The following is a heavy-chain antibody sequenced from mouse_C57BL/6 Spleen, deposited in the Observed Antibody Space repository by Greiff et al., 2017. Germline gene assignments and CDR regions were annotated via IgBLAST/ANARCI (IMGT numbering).Heavy chain of an antibody. CDR3: ARSRVYYGSRGGNYAMDY. J-gene: IGHJ4*01. CDR1: GYTFTSYW. D-gene: IGHD1-1*01. CDR2: IDPNSGGT. Sequence: QVQLQQPGAELVKPGASVKLSCKASGYTFTSYWMHWVKQRPGRGLEWIGRIDPNSGGTKYNEKFKSKATLTVDKPSSTAYMQLSSLTSEESAVYYCARSRVYYGSRGGNYAMDYWGQGTSVTVSS. V-gene: IGHV1-72*01.